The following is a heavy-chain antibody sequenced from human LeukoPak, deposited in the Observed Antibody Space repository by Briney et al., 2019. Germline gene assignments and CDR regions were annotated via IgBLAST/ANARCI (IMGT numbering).Heavy chain of an antibody. CDR1: GDSIISYY. V-gene: IGHV4-4*07. CDR2: IYTSGDT. J-gene: IGHJ5*02. Sequence: SETLSLTCTVSGDSIISYYWAWIRQPAGKGLEWIGRIYTSGDTNYNPSLMSRLTMSVDTSKNQLSLKLSSVTAADTAVYYCARHPIDILTGYYQGSWFDPWGQGTLVTVSS. D-gene: IGHD3-9*01. CDR3: ARHPIDILTGYYQGSWFDP.